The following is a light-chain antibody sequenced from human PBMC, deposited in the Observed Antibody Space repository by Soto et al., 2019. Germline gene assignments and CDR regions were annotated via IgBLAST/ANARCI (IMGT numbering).Light chain of an antibody. CDR2: KIS. CDR1: QSLVHSNGNTY. V-gene: IGKV2-30*02. J-gene: IGKJ3*01. Sequence: DVVMTQSPLSLPVTLGQPASISCRSSQSLVHSNGNTYLTWFQQRPGQSPRRLIYKISNRDPGVPDRFSGSGSGTDFTLTISRVEAEDVGVYYYMQSIRWPFTFGPVTKVDIK. CDR3: MQSIRWPFT.